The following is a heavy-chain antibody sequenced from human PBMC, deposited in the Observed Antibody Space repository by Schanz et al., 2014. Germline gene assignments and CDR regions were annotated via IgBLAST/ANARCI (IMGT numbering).Heavy chain of an antibody. J-gene: IGHJ4*02. CDR3: ARPRFDYGEVDY. CDR2: IRGSGGST. Sequence: EVQLLDSGGGLVQPGGSLRLSCAASGFTFSTYAMSWVRQAPGKGLEWVSAIRGSGGSTYYADSVKGRFTISRDNSKNTLYLQMNSLRAEDTAVYYCARPRFDYGEVDYWGQGTLVTVSS. V-gene: IGHV3-23*01. D-gene: IGHD4-17*01. CDR1: GFTFSTYA.